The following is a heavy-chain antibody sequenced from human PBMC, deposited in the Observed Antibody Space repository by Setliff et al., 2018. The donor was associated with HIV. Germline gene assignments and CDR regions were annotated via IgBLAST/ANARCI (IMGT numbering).Heavy chain of an antibody. CDR1: GGSISSTNYF. V-gene: IGHV4-39*01. CDR3: TRRFEKWLAFDY. D-gene: IGHD6-19*01. J-gene: IGHJ4*02. Sequence: SETLSLTCTVSGGSISSTNYFWGWIRQPPGKGLEWIGTIYYHGSTYYNPSLKSRVTIDTSKNQFSLSLASVTAADTAVYYCTRRFEKWLAFDYWGQGTLVTVSS. CDR2: IYYHGST.